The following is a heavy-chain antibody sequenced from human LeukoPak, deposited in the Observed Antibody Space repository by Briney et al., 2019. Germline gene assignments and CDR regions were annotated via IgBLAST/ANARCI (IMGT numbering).Heavy chain of an antibody. CDR2: INPNSGGT. V-gene: IGHV1-2*02. D-gene: IGHD6-13*01. CDR3: AREWIAAAGTGGGDY. CDR1: GYTFTGYY. Sequence: ASVKVSCKASGYTFTGYYMHWVRQAPGQGLEWMGWINPNSGGTNYAQKFQGRVTMTRDTSISTAYMELSRLRSDDTAVYYCAREWIAAAGTGGGDYWGQGTLVTVSS. J-gene: IGHJ4*02.